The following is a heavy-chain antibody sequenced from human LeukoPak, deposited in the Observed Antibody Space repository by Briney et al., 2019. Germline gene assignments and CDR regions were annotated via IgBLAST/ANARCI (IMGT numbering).Heavy chain of an antibody. CDR3: ATAAAGKDYYYYYGMDV. Sequence: GGSLRLSCAASGFTFSSYAMSWVRQAPGKGLEWVSAISGSGGSTYYADSVRGRFTISRHNSKNTLYLQMNSLRAEDTAVYYCATAAAGKDYYYYYGMDVWGQGTTVTVSS. D-gene: IGHD6-13*01. CDR1: GFTFSSYA. J-gene: IGHJ6*02. CDR2: ISGSGGST. V-gene: IGHV3-23*01.